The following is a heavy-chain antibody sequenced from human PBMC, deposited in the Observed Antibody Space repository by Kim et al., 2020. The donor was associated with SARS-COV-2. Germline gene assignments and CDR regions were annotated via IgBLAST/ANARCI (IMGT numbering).Heavy chain of an antibody. J-gene: IGHJ4*02. CDR3: ARREDDFWSGYRFDY. CDR1: GGSISSSSYY. CDR2: IYYSGST. D-gene: IGHD3-3*01. Sequence: SETLSLSCTLSGGSISSSSYYWGWIRQPPGKGLEWIGNIYYSGSTYYNPSLKSRVTISIDTSKNQFSLKLSSVTAADTAVYYCARREDDFWSGYRFDYWGQGTLVTVSS. V-gene: IGHV4-39*01.